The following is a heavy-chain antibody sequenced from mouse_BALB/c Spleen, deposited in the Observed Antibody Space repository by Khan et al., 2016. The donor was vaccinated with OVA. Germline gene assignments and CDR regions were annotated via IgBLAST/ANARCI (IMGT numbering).Heavy chain of an antibody. V-gene: IGHV3-2*02. CDR1: GYSITTNYA. CDR3: ARKNYYGYGVDY. J-gene: IGHJ4*01. Sequence: EVKLLESGPGLVKPSQSLSLTCTVTGYSITTNYAWDWIRQFPGNKLGWMGYISYSGSTSYNPSLKSRITITRDTSKNQFFLQLNSVTTEDTATYYCARKNYYGYGVDYWGQGTSVTVSS. D-gene: IGHD1-1*01. CDR2: ISYSGST.